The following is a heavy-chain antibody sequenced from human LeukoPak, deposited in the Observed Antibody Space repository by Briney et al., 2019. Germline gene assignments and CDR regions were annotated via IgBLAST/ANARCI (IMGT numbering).Heavy chain of an antibody. CDR3: AKESEYDFWSGSYFDF. CDR2: ITGSTQSI. J-gene: IGHJ4*02. V-gene: IGHV3-21*01. D-gene: IGHD3-3*01. CDR1: GFIFSSYS. Sequence: GGSLRLSCAASGFIFSSYSMNWVRQAPGKGLEWVSSITGSTQSIYYADSVKGRFSISRDNAKNSLYLEMNSLRAEDTAIYYRAKESEYDFWSGSYFDFWGQGTLVTVSS.